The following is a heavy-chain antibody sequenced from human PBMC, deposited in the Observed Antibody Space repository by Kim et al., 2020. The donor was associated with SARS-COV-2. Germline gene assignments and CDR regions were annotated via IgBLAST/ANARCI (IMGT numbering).Heavy chain of an antibody. CDR1: GYTFTSYG. V-gene: IGHV1-18*01. J-gene: IGHJ3*02. CDR3: ARGTYYYGSGSYYHDAFDI. Sequence: ASVKVSCKASGYTFTSYGISWVRQAPGQGLEWMGWISAYNGNTNYAQKLQGRVTMTTDTSTSTAYMELRSLRSDDTAVYYCARGTYYYGSGSYYHDAFDIWGQGTMVTVSS. D-gene: IGHD3-10*01. CDR2: ISAYNGNT.